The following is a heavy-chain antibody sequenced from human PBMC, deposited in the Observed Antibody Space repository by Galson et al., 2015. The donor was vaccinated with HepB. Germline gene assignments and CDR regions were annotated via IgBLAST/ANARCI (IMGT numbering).Heavy chain of an antibody. CDR1: AFTFSTYW. CDR2: IRGDGGEK. J-gene: IGHJ4*02. CDR3: ARGRSHAY. Sequence: SLRLSCAGSAFTFSTYWMGWVRQAPGKGLERVANIRGDGGEKYYVDSVKGRFTISRDNARNSLYLRMNSLRAEDTAVYYCARGRSHAYWGQGTLVTVSS. V-gene: IGHV3-7*03. D-gene: IGHD6-13*01.